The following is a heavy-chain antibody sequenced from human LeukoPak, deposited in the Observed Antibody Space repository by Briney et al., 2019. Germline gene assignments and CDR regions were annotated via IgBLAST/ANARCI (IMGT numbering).Heavy chain of an antibody. CDR3: ARAAYYDSSGYYPLGFDY. J-gene: IGHJ4*02. D-gene: IGHD3-22*01. CDR1: GYTFTSYY. CDR2: INPSGDST. V-gene: IGHV1-46*01. Sequence: ASVKVSCKASGYTFTSYYMHWVRQAPGQGLEWMGIINPSGDSTSYAQKFQGRVTMTRDTSTSTVYMELSSLRSEDTAVYYCARAAYYDSSGYYPLGFDYWGQGTLVTVSS.